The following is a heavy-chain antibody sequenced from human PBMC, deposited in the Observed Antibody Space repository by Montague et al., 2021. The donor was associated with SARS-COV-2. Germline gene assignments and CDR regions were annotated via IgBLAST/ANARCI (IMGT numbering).Heavy chain of an antibody. CDR1: GFTFSSYW. CDR3: ARSRHYYDFWSCYYDY. D-gene: IGHD3-3*01. J-gene: IGHJ4*02. Sequence: SLRLSCAASGFTFSSYWMSWVRQAPGKGLEWVANIKQDGSEKYYVDSVKGRFTISRDNAKNSLYLQMNSLRAEDTAVYYCARSRHYYDFWSCYYDYWGQGTLATVSS. CDR2: IKQDGSEK. V-gene: IGHV3-7*05.